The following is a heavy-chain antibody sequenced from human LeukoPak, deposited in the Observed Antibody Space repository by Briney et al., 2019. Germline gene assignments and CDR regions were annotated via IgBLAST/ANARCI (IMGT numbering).Heavy chain of an antibody. CDR3: TRVQAGRSGLMDV. CDR1: GVTFSSYS. CDR2: ISTTSSYI. Sequence: GGSLRLSCAASGVTFSSYSMNWVRQAPGEGLEWVSSISTTSSYINYADSVKGRFVISRDNAKSSPYLQMNSLRAEDTALYYCTRVQAGRSGLMDVWGRGTTVTVSS. V-gene: IGHV3-21*01. D-gene: IGHD2-8*02. J-gene: IGHJ6*02.